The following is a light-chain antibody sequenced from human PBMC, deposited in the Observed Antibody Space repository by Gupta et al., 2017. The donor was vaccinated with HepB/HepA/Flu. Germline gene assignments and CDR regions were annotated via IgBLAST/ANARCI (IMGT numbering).Light chain of an antibody. CDR3: GTWDNSLRGGV. J-gene: IGLJ1*01. CDR1: SSNIGNNY. Sequence: QSVLTQPPSVSAAAGQKVTIPCPGSSSNIGNNYVSWYQQLPGTAPKLLIYESNKRPSEIPDRFSASKSGTSATLGITGLQTGDEADYYCGTWDNSLRGGVFGTGTKVTVL. CDR2: ESN. V-gene: IGLV1-51*02.